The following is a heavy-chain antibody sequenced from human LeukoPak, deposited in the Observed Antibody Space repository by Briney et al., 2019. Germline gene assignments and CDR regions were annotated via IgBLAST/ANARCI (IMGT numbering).Heavy chain of an antibody. V-gene: IGHV3-64*04. Sequence: GGSLRLSCSASGFTFSSYGMQWVRQAPGKGLEYVSAINGNGGSTYYADSVKGRFTISRDNSRNTLYLQMNSLRAEDTAVYYCAKGDYYDLDYWGQGTLVTVSS. CDR3: AKGDYYDLDY. D-gene: IGHD3-22*01. CDR2: INGNGGST. J-gene: IGHJ4*02. CDR1: GFTFSSYG.